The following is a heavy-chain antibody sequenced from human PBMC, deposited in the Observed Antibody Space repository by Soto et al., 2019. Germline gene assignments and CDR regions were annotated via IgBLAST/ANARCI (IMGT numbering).Heavy chain of an antibody. CDR1: GGTFSSYA. D-gene: IGHD3-16*01. J-gene: IGHJ3*02. CDR2: ITPVFGTA. Sequence: QVQLVQSENEVKKPGSSVKVSCKASGGTFSSYAISWVRQAPGQGLEWMGGITPVFGTANYAQKFQGKVTITADESTSTVYMELSSLRSEDTAVFYCARSHAALITSLPFDIWGQGTMVTVSS. CDR3: ARSHAALITSLPFDI. V-gene: IGHV1-69*01.